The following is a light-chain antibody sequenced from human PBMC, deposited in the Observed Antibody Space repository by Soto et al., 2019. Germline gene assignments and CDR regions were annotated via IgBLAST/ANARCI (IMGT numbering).Light chain of an antibody. V-gene: IGKV3-20*01. Sequence: EILLTQSPGTLSLAPGERATLSCRASQSVSSSYLAWYQQKPGQAPRLLIYGASSGATGIPDRFSGSVSGTDVPLTISRLEPEYFAVYYCQQYGSSPFTFGPGTKVDI. CDR3: QQYGSSPFT. J-gene: IGKJ3*01. CDR1: QSVSSSY. CDR2: GAS.